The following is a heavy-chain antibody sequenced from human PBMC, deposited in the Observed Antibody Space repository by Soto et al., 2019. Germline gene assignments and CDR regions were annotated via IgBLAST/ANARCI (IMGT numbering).Heavy chain of an antibody. V-gene: IGHV4-59*08. D-gene: IGHD3-22*01. Sequence: QVQLQESGPGLVKPSETLSLTCTVSGGSLSSYYWSWIRQPPGKGLEWIGYIYYTGSTTYNPSITSRVTISLDSSKNQFSLNLTSVSAADTAVYYCARLGGYYQSLDSWGQGTLVTVSS. CDR3: ARLGGYYQSLDS. CDR1: GGSLSSYY. J-gene: IGHJ5*01. CDR2: IYYTGST.